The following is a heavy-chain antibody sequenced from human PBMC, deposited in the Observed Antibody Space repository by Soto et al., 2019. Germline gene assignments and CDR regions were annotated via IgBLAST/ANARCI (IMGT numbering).Heavy chain of an antibody. CDR1: GGSISSSSYY. CDR3: ARLLIGAAAGTVVGY. J-gene: IGHJ4*02. Sequence: PSETLSLTCPVSGGSISSSSYYWGWIRQPPGKGLEWIGSIYYSGSTYYNPSLKSRVTISVDTSKNQFSPKLSSVTAADTAVYYCARLLIGAAAGTVVGYWGQGTLVTVSS. D-gene: IGHD6-13*01. CDR2: IYYSGST. V-gene: IGHV4-39*01.